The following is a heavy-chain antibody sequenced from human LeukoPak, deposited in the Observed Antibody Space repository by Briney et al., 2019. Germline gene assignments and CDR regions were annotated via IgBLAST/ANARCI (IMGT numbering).Heavy chain of an antibody. CDR2: IRCDGSNK. V-gene: IGHV3-30*02. CDR1: GFTFSSYG. Sequence: GGSLRLSCAASGFTFSSYGMHWVRQAPGKGLEWVAFIRCDGSNKYYADSVKGRFTISRDNSKNTLYLQMNSLRAEDTAVYYCARGSGYWGQGTLVTVSS. CDR3: ARGSGY. J-gene: IGHJ4*02.